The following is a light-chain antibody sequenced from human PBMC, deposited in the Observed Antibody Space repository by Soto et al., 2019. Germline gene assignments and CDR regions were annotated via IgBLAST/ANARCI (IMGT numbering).Light chain of an antibody. CDR3: QHSNSYPPA. CDR1: QSISGW. V-gene: IGKV1-5*01. J-gene: IGKJ1*01. CDR2: DAS. Sequence: DIQMTQSPSTLSASVGDRVTITCRASQSISGWLAWYQQKPGKAPKLLIFDASSLESGVPSRFSGSVSGTEFTLTITSLQPDDFATYYCQHSNSYPPAFGQGTKVEIK.